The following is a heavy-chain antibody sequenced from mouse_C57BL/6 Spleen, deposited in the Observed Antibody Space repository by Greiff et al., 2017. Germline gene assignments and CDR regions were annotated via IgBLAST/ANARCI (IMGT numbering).Heavy chain of an antibody. CDR2: ISSGSSTI. Sequence: EVQGVESGGGLVKPGGSLKLSCAASGFTFSDYGMHWVRQAPEKGLEWVAYISSGSSTIYYADTVKGRFTISRDNAKNTLFLQMTSLRSEDTAMYYCARGEGYYGSFFAYWGQGTLVTVSA. CDR1: GFTFSDYG. D-gene: IGHD1-1*01. J-gene: IGHJ3*01. V-gene: IGHV5-17*01. CDR3: ARGEGYYGSFFAY.